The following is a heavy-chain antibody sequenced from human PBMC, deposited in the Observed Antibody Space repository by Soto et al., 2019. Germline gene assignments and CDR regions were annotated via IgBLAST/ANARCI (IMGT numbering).Heavy chain of an antibody. CDR2: INPKTGDT. J-gene: IGHJ5*02. CDR3: ATGTNGTTGWYHP. D-gene: IGHD1-1*01. CDR1: GYTFTDFY. V-gene: IGHV1-2*02. Sequence: QVQLVQSGTEVKKPGASVTVSCKSSGYTFTDFYLHWLRQAPGQGLEWVGWINPKTGDTKSSQRFQGRVTMSRDKSVSKAYIDLTSLTSDDTAMYYCATGTNGTTGWYHPWGQGTRVTVSS.